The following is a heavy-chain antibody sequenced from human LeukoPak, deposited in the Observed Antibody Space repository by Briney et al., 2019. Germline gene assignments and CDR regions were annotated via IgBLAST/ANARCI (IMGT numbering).Heavy chain of an antibody. J-gene: IGHJ4*02. Sequence: ASVKVSCKVSGYTLTELSMHWVRQAPGKGLEWMGGFDPEDGETIYAQKFQGRVTMTEDTSTDTAYMELSSLRSEDTAVYYCATTRYPVAGIRYYFDYWGQGTLVTVSS. CDR1: GYTLTELS. V-gene: IGHV1-24*01. CDR2: FDPEDGET. CDR3: ATTRYPVAGIRYYFDY. D-gene: IGHD6-19*01.